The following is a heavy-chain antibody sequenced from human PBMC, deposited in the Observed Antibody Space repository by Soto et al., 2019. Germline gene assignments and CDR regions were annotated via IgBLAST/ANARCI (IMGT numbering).Heavy chain of an antibody. D-gene: IGHD6-19*01. CDR1: GFTFSSYG. CDR2: IWYDGSNK. Sequence: QVQLVESGGGVVQPGRSLRLSCAASGFTFSSYGMHWVRQAPGKGLEWVAVIWYDGSNKYYADSVKGRFTISRDNSKNTLYLQMNSLRAEDTAVYYCARPAGIAVADLFDYWGQGTLVTVSS. J-gene: IGHJ4*02. V-gene: IGHV3-33*01. CDR3: ARPAGIAVADLFDY.